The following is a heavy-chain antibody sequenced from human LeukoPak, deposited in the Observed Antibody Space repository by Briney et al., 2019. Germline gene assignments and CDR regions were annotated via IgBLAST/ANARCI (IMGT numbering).Heavy chain of an antibody. CDR1: GGSITSYY. CDR2: IYYIGST. Sequence: SETLSLTCTVSGGSITSYYWSWIRQPPGKGLEGIGYIYYIGSTIYNPSLKSRVTISVDTSKNQFSLKLNSVTAADTAVYYCASMRGNLNYYYMDVWGKGTTVTVSS. D-gene: IGHD4-23*01. V-gene: IGHV4-59*01. J-gene: IGHJ6*03. CDR3: ASMRGNLNYYYMDV.